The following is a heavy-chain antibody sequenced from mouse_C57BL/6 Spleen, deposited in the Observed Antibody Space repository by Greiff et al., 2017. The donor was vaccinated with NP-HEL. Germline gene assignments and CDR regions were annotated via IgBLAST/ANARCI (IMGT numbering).Heavy chain of an antibody. CDR1: GYTFTSYW. CDR2: IHPNSGST. J-gene: IGHJ2*01. Sequence: QVQLKQPGAELVKPGASVKLSCKASGYTFTSYWMHWVKQRPGQGLEWIGMIHPNSGSTNYNEKFKSKATLTVDKSSSTAYMQLSSLTSEDSAVYYCARSSPMDGYYYFDYWGQGTTLTVSS. CDR3: ARSSPMDGYYYFDY. V-gene: IGHV1-64*01. D-gene: IGHD2-3*01.